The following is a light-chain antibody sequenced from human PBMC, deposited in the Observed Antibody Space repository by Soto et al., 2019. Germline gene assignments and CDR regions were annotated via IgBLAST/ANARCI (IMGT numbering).Light chain of an antibody. CDR1: QSVTNTY. J-gene: IGKJ1*01. Sequence: DIELTLSPGTLSLSPGERATLSCRASQSVTNTYLAWYQQKPGQAPRLLLYGASTRATGIPDRFSGSGSGTDFTLTISRLEPEDFAVYYCHQYADSPRTFGQGTKVDIK. V-gene: IGKV3-20*01. CDR2: GAS. CDR3: HQYADSPRT.